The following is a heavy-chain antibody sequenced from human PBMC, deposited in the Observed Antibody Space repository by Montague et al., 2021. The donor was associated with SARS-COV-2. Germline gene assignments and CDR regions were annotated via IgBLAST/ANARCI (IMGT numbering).Heavy chain of an antibody. J-gene: IGHJ6*02. CDR3: ARDLIVYDYVWRSYRPYGMDV. Sequence: SETLSLTCTVSGGSISSYYWSWIRQPAGKGLEWIGRIYTSGSTNYNPSLKSRVTMSVDTSKNQFSLKLSSVTAADTAVYYCARDLIVYDYVWRSYRPYGMDVWGQGTTVTVSS. D-gene: IGHD3-16*02. CDR2: IYTSGST. V-gene: IGHV4-4*07. CDR1: GGSISSYY.